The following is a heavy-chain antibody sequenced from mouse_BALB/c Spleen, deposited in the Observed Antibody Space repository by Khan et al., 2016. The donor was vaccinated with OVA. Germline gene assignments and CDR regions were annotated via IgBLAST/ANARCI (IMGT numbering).Heavy chain of an antibody. CDR2: IDPSDSFT. V-gene: IGHV1-69*02. J-gene: IGHJ3*01. CDR1: GYPLTSYW. D-gene: IGHD1-1*01. CDR3: VRSIYHGSSTWCAY. Sequence: QVQLQQPGAELVKPGASVKLSCKASGYPLTSYWLHWVKQRPGQGLEWIGEIDPSDSFTNYNQKFKGKATVTVDKSSSTTYLQLSSLTSEDPAVYYFVRSIYHGSSTWCAYWGHVSLVTDS.